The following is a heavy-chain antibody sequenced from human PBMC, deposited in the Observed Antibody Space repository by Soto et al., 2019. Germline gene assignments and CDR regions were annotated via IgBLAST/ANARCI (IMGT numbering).Heavy chain of an antibody. D-gene: IGHD6-19*01. V-gene: IGHV3-7*01. Sequence: EVHLVESGGGLVQPGGSLRLSCAASGFTFSSYWMTWVRQAPGKGLEWVANIHRDGSEKHYVDSVKGRFTVSRDNAENSLFLQMNSLRAEDTAIYFCARDVHGYGSGFYLDYFDSWGQGTLVTVSS. J-gene: IGHJ4*02. CDR2: IHRDGSEK. CDR1: GFTFSSYW. CDR3: ARDVHGYGSGFYLDYFDS.